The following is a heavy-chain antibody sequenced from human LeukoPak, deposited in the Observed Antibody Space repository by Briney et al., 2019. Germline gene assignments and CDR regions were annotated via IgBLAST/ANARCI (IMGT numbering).Heavy chain of an antibody. V-gene: IGHV3-73*01. CDR2: IRSKANSYAT. Sequence: GGSLRLSCTASGFTFSGSAMHWVRQASGKGLEWVGRIRSKANSYATVYAASVKGRFTISRDDSKNTAYLQMNSLRDEDTAVYYCAKGWGSGSYLTPDYWGQGTLVTVSS. J-gene: IGHJ4*02. CDR1: GFTFSGSA. D-gene: IGHD3-10*01. CDR3: AKGWGSGSYLTPDY.